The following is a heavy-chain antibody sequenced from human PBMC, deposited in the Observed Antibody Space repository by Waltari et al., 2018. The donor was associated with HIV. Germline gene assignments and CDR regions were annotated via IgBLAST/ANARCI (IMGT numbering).Heavy chain of an antibody. J-gene: IGHJ6*02. D-gene: IGHD6-13*01. V-gene: IGHV4-34*01. Sequence: QVRLQEWGTGVLKPSETLSLSCAMYDGSFIGYYWTWIRQSQGRGLQWIGEINHAGATNYNPSLRSRLIFSIDTSKKQFYMKLTSVTVADTATYFCARGYAAAAPYFGLDVWGQGTTVTVSS. CDR2: INHAGAT. CDR3: ARGYAAAAPYFGLDV. CDR1: DGSFIGYY.